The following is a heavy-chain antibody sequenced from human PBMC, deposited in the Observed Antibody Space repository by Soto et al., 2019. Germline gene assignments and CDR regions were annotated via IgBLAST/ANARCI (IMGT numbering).Heavy chain of an antibody. CDR3: AITVGATFVSGFDY. V-gene: IGHV1-69*13. D-gene: IGHD1-26*01. J-gene: IGHJ4*02. CDR2: IIPIFGTA. Sequence: ASVKVSCKASGGTFSSYAISWVRQAPGQGLEWMGGIIPIFGTANYAQKFQGRVTITADESTSTAYMELSSLRSEDTAVYYCAITVGATFVSGFDYWGQGTLVTVSS. CDR1: GGTFSSYA.